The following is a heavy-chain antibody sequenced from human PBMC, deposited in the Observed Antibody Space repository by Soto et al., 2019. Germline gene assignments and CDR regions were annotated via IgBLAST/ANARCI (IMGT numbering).Heavy chain of an antibody. V-gene: IGHV5-51*01. D-gene: IGHD2-8*01. J-gene: IGHJ4*02. Sequence: GESLKLSCRGSGYSFSTYWIAWVRQVPGKGLEWMGLIFPGDSDTIYSPAFQGQVTISADKSSNTAYVQWRSLKASDTARYYCATQGIRRFCSNDVCGYYFDFWGQGTPVTVSS. CDR2: IFPGDSDT. CDR1: GYSFSTYW. CDR3: ATQGIRRFCSNDVCGYYFDF.